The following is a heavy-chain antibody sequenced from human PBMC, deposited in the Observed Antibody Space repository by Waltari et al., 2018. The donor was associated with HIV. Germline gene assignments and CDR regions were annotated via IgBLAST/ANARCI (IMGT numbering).Heavy chain of an antibody. Sequence: QVQLQESGPGLVKPSQTLSLTCTVSGGSITSGDYYWTWIRQPAGKGREWIGRVYTSGCCNYNPSLRSRVPMSLDTSKNQFSLKLTSVTAADTAVYYCARGLDILTGHYHWFLDVWGRGTLVTVSS. V-gene: IGHV4-61*02. D-gene: IGHD3-9*01. J-gene: IGHJ2*01. CDR2: VYTSGCC. CDR1: GGSITSGDYY. CDR3: ARGLDILTGHYHWFLDV.